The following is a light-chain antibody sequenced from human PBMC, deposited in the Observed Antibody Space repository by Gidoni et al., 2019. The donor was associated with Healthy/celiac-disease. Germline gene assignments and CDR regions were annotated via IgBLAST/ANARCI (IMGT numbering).Light chain of an antibody. Sequence: DIVMTQSSLSLPVPPGEPASISCRSSQSLLHSNGYNYLDWYLQKPGQSPQLLIYLGSNRASGVPDRFSGSGSGTDFTLKISRVEAEDVGVYYCMQSLQTLFGGGTKVEIK. J-gene: IGKJ4*01. V-gene: IGKV2-28*01. CDR1: QSLLHSNGYNY. CDR2: LGS. CDR3: MQSLQTL.